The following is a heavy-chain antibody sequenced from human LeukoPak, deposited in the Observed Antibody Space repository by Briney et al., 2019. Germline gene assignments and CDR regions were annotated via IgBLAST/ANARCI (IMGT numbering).Heavy chain of an antibody. J-gene: IGHJ5*02. CDR2: IHFSGST. D-gene: IGHD3-22*01. V-gene: IGHV4-39*01. CDR3: ARQWLSLPYSWFDA. Sequence: PSETLSLTCSVSGGSITNDAYYWAWIRQPPGKGLEWIGSIHFSGSTYYNASLKTRVAISVDTSNLQVSLNLNSVTAADTALYYCARQWLSLPYSWFDAWGQGMLVTVSS. CDR1: GGSITNDAYY.